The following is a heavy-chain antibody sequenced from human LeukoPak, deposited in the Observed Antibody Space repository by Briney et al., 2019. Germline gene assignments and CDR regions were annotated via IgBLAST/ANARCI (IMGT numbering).Heavy chain of an antibody. J-gene: IGHJ6*02. CDR2: ISSSSSCI. Sequence: GGSLRLSCAASGFTFSSYSMNWVRQAPGKGLEWVSSISSSSSCIYYADSVKGRFTISRDNAKNSLYLQMNSLRAEDTAVYYCARDSYCSSTSCYYYGMDVWGQGTTVTVSS. CDR3: ARDSYCSSTSCYYYGMDV. V-gene: IGHV3-21*01. D-gene: IGHD2-2*01. CDR1: GFTFSSYS.